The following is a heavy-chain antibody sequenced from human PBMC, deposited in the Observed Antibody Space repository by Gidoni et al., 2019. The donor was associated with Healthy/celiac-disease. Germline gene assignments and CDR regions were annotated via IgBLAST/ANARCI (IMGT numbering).Heavy chain of an antibody. CDR2: IYSGGST. J-gene: IGHJ4*02. D-gene: IGHD4-17*01. CDR1: GFTVSSNY. Sequence: EVQLVESGGGLVQPGGSLRLSCAASGFTVSSNYMSWVRQAPGKGLEWVSGIYSGGSTYYADSVKGRFTISRDNSKNTLYLQMNSLGAEDTAVYYCARGSPMTTVTTQPIIYFDYWGQGTLVTVSS. V-gene: IGHV3-66*01. CDR3: ARGSPMTTVTTQPIIYFDY.